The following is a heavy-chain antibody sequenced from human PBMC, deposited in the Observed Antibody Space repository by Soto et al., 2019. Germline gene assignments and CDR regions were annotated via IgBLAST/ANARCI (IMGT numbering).Heavy chain of an antibody. Sequence: PGGSLRLSCAASGFTFSSYAMHWVRQAPGKGLEWVAVISYDGSNKYYADSVKGRFTISRDNSKNTLYLQMNSLRAEDTAVYYCSGDADKFGGAGSWFDYWGQGTLVTVSS. CDR1: GFTFSSYA. CDR3: SGDADKFGGAGSWFDY. J-gene: IGHJ4*02. CDR2: ISYDGSNK. V-gene: IGHV3-30-3*01. D-gene: IGHD3-16*01.